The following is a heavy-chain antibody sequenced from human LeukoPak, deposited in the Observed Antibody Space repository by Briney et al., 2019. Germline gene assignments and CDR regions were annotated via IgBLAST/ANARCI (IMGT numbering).Heavy chain of an antibody. Sequence: PSQTLSLTCTVSGDSINSGSHYWTWIRQPAGKGLEYIGRIYSSGRTNYNPSFRSRVTISVDTSKNQFSLKLNSVTAADTAVYYCARGGVGLPRHNWFDPWGQGTLVTVSS. CDR3: ARGGVGLPRHNWFDP. CDR1: GDSINSGSHY. J-gene: IGHJ5*02. V-gene: IGHV4-61*02. D-gene: IGHD3-3*01. CDR2: IYSSGRT.